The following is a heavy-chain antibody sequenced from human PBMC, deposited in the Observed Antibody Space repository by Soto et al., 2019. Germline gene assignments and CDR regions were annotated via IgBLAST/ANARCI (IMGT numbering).Heavy chain of an antibody. V-gene: IGHV3-23*01. J-gene: IGHJ4*02. Sequence: EVQLLESGGGLVQPGGSLRLSCAASGFTFSSYAMSWVRQAPGKGLEWVAGMSGSGGSAYYTDSGKGRFTISRDNSKKTLYLQLNSLRVEDTALYYCAKGPIFGVENIYDYWGQGTLVTVSS. CDR3: AKGPIFGVENIYDY. D-gene: IGHD3-3*01. CDR1: GFTFSSYA. CDR2: MSGSGGSA.